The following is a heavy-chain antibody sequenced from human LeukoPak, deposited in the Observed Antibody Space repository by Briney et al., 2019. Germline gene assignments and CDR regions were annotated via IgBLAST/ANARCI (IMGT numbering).Heavy chain of an antibody. CDR1: GGTFSSYA. CDR2: IIPIFGTA. V-gene: IGHV1-69*05. J-gene: IGHJ4*02. Sequence: SVKVSCKASGGTFSSYAISWVRQAPGQGLEWMGGIIPIFGTANYAQKFQGRVTITTDESTSTAYMELSSLRSEDTAVYYCARARDGYTLEYYFDYWGQGTLVTVSS. CDR3: ARARDGYTLEYYFDY. D-gene: IGHD5-24*01.